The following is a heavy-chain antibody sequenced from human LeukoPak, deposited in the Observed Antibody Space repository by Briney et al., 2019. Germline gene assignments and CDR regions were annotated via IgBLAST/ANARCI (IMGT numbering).Heavy chain of an antibody. V-gene: IGHV3-30*18. J-gene: IGHJ4*02. CDR2: ISYDGSNK. D-gene: IGHD3-10*01. CDR1: GFTFSSYG. Sequence: GGSLRLSCAASGFTFSSYGMHWVRQAPGKGLEWVAVISYDGSNKYYADSVKGRFTISRDNSKNTLYLQMNSLRAEDTAVYYCAKEFMVRGVPATDYWGQGTPVTVSS. CDR3: AKEFMVRGVPATDY.